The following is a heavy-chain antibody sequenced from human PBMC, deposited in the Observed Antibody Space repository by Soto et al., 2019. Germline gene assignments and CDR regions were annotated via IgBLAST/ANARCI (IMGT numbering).Heavy chain of an antibody. CDR3: XXXXXXA. Sequence: QVQLQESGPGLVKPSQTLSLTCTVSGGSISSGGYYWNWIRQHPGKGLEWIGYIYYSGSTYYNPSLKSRVTISVDTSKNQFSLKLSSVXXXXXXXXXXXXXXXAWGQGTLVTVSS. CDR2: IYYSGST. CDR1: GGSISSGGYY. V-gene: IGHV4-31*03. J-gene: IGHJ5*02.